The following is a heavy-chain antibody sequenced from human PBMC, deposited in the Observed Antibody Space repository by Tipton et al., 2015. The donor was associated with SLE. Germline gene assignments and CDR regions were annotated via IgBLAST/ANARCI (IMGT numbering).Heavy chain of an antibody. CDR2: IYYSGST. D-gene: IGHD5-18*01. Sequence: TLSLTCTVSGGSITSHYWSWIRQPPGKGLELLGNIYYSGSTNYNPSLKSRVTMSVDTSKNQFSLRLTSVIAADTAVYYCARLHGYSYGLNWFDPWGQGTLISVSS. J-gene: IGHJ5*02. V-gene: IGHV4-59*11. CDR3: ARLHGYSYGLNWFDP. CDR1: GGSITSHY.